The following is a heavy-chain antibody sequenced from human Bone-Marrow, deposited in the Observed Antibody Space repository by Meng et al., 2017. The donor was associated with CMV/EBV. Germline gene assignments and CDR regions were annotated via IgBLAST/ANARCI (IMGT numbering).Heavy chain of an antibody. J-gene: IGHJ3*02. CDR2: ISSSSSYI. CDR3: ARDYGGKAFDI. Sequence: GESLKISCTASGFTFSSYSMNWVRQAPGKGLEWVSSISSSSSYIYYADSVKGRFTISRENAKNSVDLQMNSLRAEDTAVYYCARDYGGKAFDIWGQGTMVT. D-gene: IGHD3-16*01. V-gene: IGHV3-21*01. CDR1: GFTFSSYS.